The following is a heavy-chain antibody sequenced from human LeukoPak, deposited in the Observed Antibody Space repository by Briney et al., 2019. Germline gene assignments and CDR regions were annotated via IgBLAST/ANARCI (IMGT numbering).Heavy chain of an antibody. CDR2: INRDGSRT. V-gene: IGHV3-74*01. D-gene: IGHD5-18*01. CDR3: ARGGSDTAMAHDY. J-gene: IGHJ4*02. Sequence: PGGSLRLSCAASGNHWMHWVRQAPGKGLMWVSRINRDGSRTDYADSVKGRFTISRDDAKNTLYLQVNSLRAEDTAVYFCARGGSDTAMAHDYWGQGTLVTVSS. CDR1: GNHW.